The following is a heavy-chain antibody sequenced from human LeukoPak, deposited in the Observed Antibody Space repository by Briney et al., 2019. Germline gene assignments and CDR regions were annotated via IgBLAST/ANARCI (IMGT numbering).Heavy chain of an antibody. D-gene: IGHD5-12*01. CDR2: IKEDGSEG. V-gene: IGHV3-7*01. Sequence: GGSLRFSCAASGFTFSSYWMTWVRQAPGKGLEWVATIKEDGSEGYYVDSVKGRLTISRDNAKSSLYLQMNSLRAEDTAVYYCARDRGYDPHYYFDYWGQGTLVTVSS. J-gene: IGHJ4*02. CDR1: GFTFSSYW. CDR3: ARDRGYDPHYYFDY.